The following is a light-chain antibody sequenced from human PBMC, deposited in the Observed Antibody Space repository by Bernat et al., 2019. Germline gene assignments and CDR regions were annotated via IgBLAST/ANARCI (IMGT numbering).Light chain of an antibody. V-gene: IGLV10-54*04. Sequence: QAGLTQPPSVSKDLRQTATLTCTGNSNNVGNQGAAWLQQHRGHPPKLLSYRSNNRPSGISERFSASRSGNTASLTITGLQPEDEADYYCSAWDTSLSGHVVIGGGTKLTVL. CDR1: SNNVGNQG. J-gene: IGLJ2*01. CDR2: RSN. CDR3: SAWDTSLSGHVV.